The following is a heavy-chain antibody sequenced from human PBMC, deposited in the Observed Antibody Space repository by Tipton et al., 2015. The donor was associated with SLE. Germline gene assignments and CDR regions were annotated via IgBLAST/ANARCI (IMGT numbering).Heavy chain of an antibody. Sequence: SLRLSCAASGFTFDDYAMHWVRQAPGKGLEWVSGISWNSGSIGYADSVKGRFTISRGNAKNSLYLQMNSLRAEDTALYYCAKRLPEGAFDIWGQGTMVTVSS. CDR2: ISWNSGSI. V-gene: IGHV3-9*01. CDR1: GFTFDDYA. D-gene: IGHD4-11*01. CDR3: AKRLPEGAFDI. J-gene: IGHJ3*02.